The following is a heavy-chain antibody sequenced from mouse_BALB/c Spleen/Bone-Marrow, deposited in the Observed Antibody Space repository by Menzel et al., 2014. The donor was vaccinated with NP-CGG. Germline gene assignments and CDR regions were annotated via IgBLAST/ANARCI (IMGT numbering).Heavy chain of an antibody. CDR1: GYTFTDTW. CDR3: ARDY. J-gene: IGHJ2*01. Sequence: QVQLQQSGAELAKPGASVKMPCKASGYTFTDTWIHWIKQRPGQGLEWIGYINPSTGYAEYNQNFKDKATLTVDKSSSTAYMQLSSRTSEDSAVYYCARDYWGQGTTLTVSS. CDR2: INPSTGYA. V-gene: IGHV1-7*01.